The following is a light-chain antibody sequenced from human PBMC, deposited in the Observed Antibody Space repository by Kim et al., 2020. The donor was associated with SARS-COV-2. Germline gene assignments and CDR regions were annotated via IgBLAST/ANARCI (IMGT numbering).Light chain of an antibody. CDR1: SSDVGSYNL. J-gene: IGLJ2*01. V-gene: IGLV2-23*02. CDR2: EVS. Sequence: QSITISCTGTSSDVGSYNLVSWYQQYPGKAPKLMIYEVSKRPSGVSNRFSGSKSGNTASLTISGLQAEDEADYYCCSYAGSSTPVVFGGGTQLTVL. CDR3: CSYAGSSTPVV.